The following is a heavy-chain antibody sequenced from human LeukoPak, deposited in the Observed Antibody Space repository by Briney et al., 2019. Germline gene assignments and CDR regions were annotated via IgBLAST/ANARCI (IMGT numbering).Heavy chain of an antibody. V-gene: IGHV4-34*01. Sequence: SETLSLTCAVYGGSFSGYYWSWIRQPPGKGLEWIGEINHSGSTNYNPSLKSRVTISVDTSKNQFSLKLSSVTAADTAVYYCARHFNGYSNGPIDYWGQGTLVTVSS. J-gene: IGHJ4*02. CDR2: INHSGST. CDR3: ARHFNGYSNGPIDY. D-gene: IGHD5-18*01. CDR1: GGSFSGYY.